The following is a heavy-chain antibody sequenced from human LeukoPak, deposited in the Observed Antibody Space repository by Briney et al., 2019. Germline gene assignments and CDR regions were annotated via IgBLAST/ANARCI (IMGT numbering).Heavy chain of an antibody. CDR2: INSDGSST. J-gene: IGHJ6*02. CDR1: EFTFSIYW. Sequence: GGSLRLSCAASEFTFSIYWMHWVRQAPGKGLVWVSRINSDGSSTSYADSVKGRFTISRDNAKNTLYLQMNSLRAEDTAVYYCARDIRITGTTVSYYYYNMDVWGQGTTVTVS. D-gene: IGHD1-7*01. V-gene: IGHV3-74*01. CDR3: ARDIRITGTTVSYYYYNMDV.